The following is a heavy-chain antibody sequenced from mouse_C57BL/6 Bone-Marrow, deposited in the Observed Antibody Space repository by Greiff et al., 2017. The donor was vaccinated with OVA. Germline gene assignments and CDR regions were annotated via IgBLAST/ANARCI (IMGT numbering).Heavy chain of an antibody. J-gene: IGHJ4*01. CDR2: ISSGSSTI. D-gene: IGHD2-5*01. CDR1: GFTFSDYG. Sequence: EVQGVESGGGLVKPGGSLKLSCAASGFTFSDYGMHWVRQAPEKGLEWVAYISSGSSTIYYADTVKGRFTISRDNAKNTLFLQMTSLRSEDTAMYYCATIVTSGYYAMDYWGQGTSVTVSS. V-gene: IGHV5-17*01. CDR3: ATIVTSGYYAMDY.